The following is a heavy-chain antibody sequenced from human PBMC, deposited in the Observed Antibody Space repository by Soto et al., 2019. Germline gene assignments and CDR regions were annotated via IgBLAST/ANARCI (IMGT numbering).Heavy chain of an antibody. J-gene: IGHJ5*02. CDR1: GGSINSGGYF. CDR2: IHHSGNT. V-gene: IGHV4-30-2*06. Sequence: SETLSLTCAVSGGSINSGGYFWTWVRQSPGKGLEYIGNIHHSGNTYYNPSLRSRATVSVDTSKNQFSLTLTSVTAADTAVYYCARGNVVRITPTRSRNRWFDPWGRGNLVTVSS. CDR3: ARGNVVRITPTRSRNRWFDP. D-gene: IGHD2-15*01.